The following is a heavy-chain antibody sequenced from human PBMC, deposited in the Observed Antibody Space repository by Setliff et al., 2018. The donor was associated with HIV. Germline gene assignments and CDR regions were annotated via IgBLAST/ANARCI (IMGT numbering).Heavy chain of an antibody. CDR3: ARLWLHFGDDLPRFDP. D-gene: IGHD4-17*01. J-gene: IGHJ5*02. Sequence: SETLSLTCTVSGDSINSGDSYWTWIRHHPGKGLEWVATVYNTGRTFYNPSLQSRFTISIDTSRHQFSLKVTSVTAADTAVYFCARLWLHFGDDLPRFDPWGQGILVTVSS. CDR2: VYNTGRT. V-gene: IGHV4-39*07. CDR1: GDSINSGDSY.